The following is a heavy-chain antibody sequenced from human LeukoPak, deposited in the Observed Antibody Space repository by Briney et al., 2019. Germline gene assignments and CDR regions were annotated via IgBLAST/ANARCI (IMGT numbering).Heavy chain of an antibody. J-gene: IGHJ1*01. Sequence: ASVKVSCKASGYTFTSYYMHWVRQAPGQGLEWMGIINPSYGSTSYAQKFQGRVTMTRDTSTSTVYMGLSSPRSEDTAVYYCAREEYDAAAGTKYFQHWGQGTLVTASS. D-gene: IGHD6-13*01. CDR1: GYTFTSYY. CDR2: INPSYGST. CDR3: AREEYDAAAGTKYFQH. V-gene: IGHV1-46*01.